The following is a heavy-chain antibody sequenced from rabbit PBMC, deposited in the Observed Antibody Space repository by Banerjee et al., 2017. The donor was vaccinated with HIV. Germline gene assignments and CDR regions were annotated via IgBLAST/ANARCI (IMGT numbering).Heavy chain of an antibody. CDR3: ARSYAVAGYGTAPYCGMDL. CDR2: IGAGSGVT. Sequence: QSLEESGGDLVKPGASLTLTCTASGFSFSSGYYMCWVRQAPGKGLEWIACIGAGSGVTAYASWAKGRFTISKTSSTTVDLKMTSLTAADTATYFCARSYAVAGYGTAPYCGMDLWGQGTLVTVS. D-gene: IGHD7-1*01. V-gene: IGHV1S40*01. J-gene: IGHJ3*01. CDR1: GFSFSSGYY.